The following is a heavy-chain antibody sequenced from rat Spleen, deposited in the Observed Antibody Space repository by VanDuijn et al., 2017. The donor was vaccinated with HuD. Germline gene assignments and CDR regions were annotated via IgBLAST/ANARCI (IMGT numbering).Heavy chain of an antibody. CDR3: ARRDGNYRD. CDR2: ISYDGGST. CDR1: GFTFNNYG. Sequence: EVQLVESGGGLVQPGRSMKLSCAASGFTFNNYGMAWVRQAPKKGLEWVAYISYDGGSTYYRDSVKGRFTISRDNAKSSLYLQMNSLKSEDTATYYCARRDGNYRDWGQGVMVTVSS. V-gene: IGHV5-22*01. J-gene: IGHJ2*01. D-gene: IGHD1-10*01.